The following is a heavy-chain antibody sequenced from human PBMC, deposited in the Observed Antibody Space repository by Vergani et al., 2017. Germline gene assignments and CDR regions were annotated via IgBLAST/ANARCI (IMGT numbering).Heavy chain of an antibody. V-gene: IGHV3-30*18. D-gene: IGHD4-11*01. CDR3: AKASGVRYSNYAYXFDY. CDR1: GFTFSSYG. Sequence: QVQLVESGGGVVQPGRSLRLSCAASGFTFSSYGMHWVRQAPGKGLEWVAVISYDGSNKYYADSGKGRFTISRDNSKNTLYLQMNSLRAEDTAVYYCAKASGVRYSNYAYXFDYWGQGTLVTVSS. CDR2: ISYDGSNK. J-gene: IGHJ4*02.